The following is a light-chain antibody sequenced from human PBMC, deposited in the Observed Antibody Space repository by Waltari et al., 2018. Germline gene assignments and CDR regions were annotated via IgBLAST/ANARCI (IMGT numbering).Light chain of an antibody. Sequence: QSALTQPRSVSGSPGRSVTISCSGTSSDIGNYNFVSWYQQHPGNAPKLLIYDVVKRPSGVPVRFAGSKSGNTASLTISGLQTEDEGDYYCCSYAGSYTVVFGGGTQLTVL. V-gene: IGLV2-11*01. CDR3: CSYAGSYTVV. CDR1: SSDIGNYNF. CDR2: DVV. J-gene: IGLJ7*01.